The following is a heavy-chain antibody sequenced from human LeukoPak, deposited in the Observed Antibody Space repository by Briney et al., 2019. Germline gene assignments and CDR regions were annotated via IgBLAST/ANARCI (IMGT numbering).Heavy chain of an antibody. J-gene: IGHJ2*01. Sequence: ASVKVSCKASGYTFTIYDINWVRQAPGQGLEWMGWMNPNSGNTGYAQKFQGRVTMTRNTSISTAYMELSSLRSEDTAVYYCARGGLGVYDKLNFDLWGRGTLVTVSS. CDR2: MNPNSGNT. V-gene: IGHV1-8*01. CDR1: GYTFTIYD. D-gene: IGHD3-22*01. CDR3: ARGGLGVYDKLNFDL.